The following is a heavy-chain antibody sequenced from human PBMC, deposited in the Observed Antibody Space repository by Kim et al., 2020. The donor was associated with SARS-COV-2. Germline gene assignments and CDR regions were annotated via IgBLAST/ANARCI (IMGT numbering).Heavy chain of an antibody. CDR2: IFYSGTT. Sequence: SETLSLTCTVTGGSISSAGNCWSWIRQHPGKGLEWIGCIFYSGTTYYNVSLKSRVTISVDTSKNQSSLKLSSVTAADTAIYYCARGAIVVGLGVWGEGT. CDR1: GGSISSAGNC. V-gene: IGHV4-31*03. D-gene: IGHD2-2*01. CDR3: ARGAIVVGLGV. J-gene: IGHJ6*02.